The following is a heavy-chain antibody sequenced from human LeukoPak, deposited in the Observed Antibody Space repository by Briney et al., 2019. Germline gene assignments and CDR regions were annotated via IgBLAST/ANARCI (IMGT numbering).Heavy chain of an antibody. CDR2: INHSGST. D-gene: IGHD5-18*01. J-gene: IGHJ4*02. V-gene: IGHV4-34*01. Sequence: SETLSLTCAVYGGSFSGYYWSWIRQPPGKGLEWIGEINHSGSTNYNPPLKSRVTISVDTSKNQFSLKLSSVTAADTAVYYCARVSVDTAKDYWGQGTLVTVSS. CDR3: ARVSVDTAKDY. CDR1: GGSFSGYY.